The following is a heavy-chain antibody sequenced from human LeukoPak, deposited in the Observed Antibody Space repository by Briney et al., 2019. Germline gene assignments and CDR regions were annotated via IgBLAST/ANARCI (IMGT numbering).Heavy chain of an antibody. CDR3: AKRIGGVNSFDY. D-gene: IGHD3-16*01. Sequence: PGGSLRLSCAGSGFTFSSYAMSWVRQAPGKGLEWVSVISGSSDTTYYADSVKGRFIISRDNSKNTLYLQMNSLRAEDTAVYYCAKRIGGVNSFDYWGQGTLVTVSS. CDR2: ISGSSDTT. CDR1: GFTFSSYA. J-gene: IGHJ4*02. V-gene: IGHV3-23*01.